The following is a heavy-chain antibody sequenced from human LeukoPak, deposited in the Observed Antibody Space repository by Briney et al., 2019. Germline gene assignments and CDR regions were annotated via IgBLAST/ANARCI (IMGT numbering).Heavy chain of an antibody. Sequence: PGGSLRLSCAASKLTFSSYGMHWVRQAPGKGLEWVAFIRYDGSDKYYADSVRGRFTILRDNSKNTLYLQMNSLRTEDTAVYYCASIQWFGELFDYWGQGTLVTVSS. CDR2: IRYDGSDK. J-gene: IGHJ4*02. V-gene: IGHV3-30*02. D-gene: IGHD3-10*01. CDR1: KLTFSSYG. CDR3: ASIQWFGELFDY.